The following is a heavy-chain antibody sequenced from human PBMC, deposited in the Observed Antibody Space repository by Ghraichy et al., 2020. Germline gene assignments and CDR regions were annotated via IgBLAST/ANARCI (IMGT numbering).Heavy chain of an antibody. CDR2: IYSGGST. Sequence: GGSLRLSCAASGFTVSSNYMSWVRQAPGKGLEWVSVIYSGGSTYYADSVKGRFTISRHNSKNTLYLQMNSLRAEDTAVYYCARDLGYSSGWYYFDYWGQGTLVTVSS. CDR1: GFTVSSNY. V-gene: IGHV3-53*04. J-gene: IGHJ4*02. CDR3: ARDLGYSSGWYYFDY. D-gene: IGHD6-19*01.